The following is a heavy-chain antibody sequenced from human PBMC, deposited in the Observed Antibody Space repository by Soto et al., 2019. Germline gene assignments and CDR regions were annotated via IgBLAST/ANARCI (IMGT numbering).Heavy chain of an antibody. V-gene: IGHV3-30*18. D-gene: IGHD2-8*01. J-gene: IGHJ4*02. CDR3: AKDPVVLMVYTIPYFAY. Sequence: QVQLVESGGGVVQPGRSLRLSCAASGFTFSSYGMHWVRQAPGKGLEWVAVISYDGSDKYYADSLKGRFTISRDNSKNTLYLQMNSLRAEDTAVYYCAKDPVVLMVYTIPYFAYWGQGTLVTVSS. CDR2: ISYDGSDK. CDR1: GFTFSSYG.